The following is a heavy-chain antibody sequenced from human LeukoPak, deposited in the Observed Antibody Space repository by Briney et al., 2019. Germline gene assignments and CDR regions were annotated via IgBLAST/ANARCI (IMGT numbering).Heavy chain of an antibody. CDR3: ARAPAISYFDY. CDR1: GFTFSSYG. Sequence: GGSLRLSCAASGFTFSSYGMHWVRQAPGKGLEWVAVIWYDGSNKYYADSVKGRFIISRDNSKNTLYLQMNSLRAEDTAVYYRARAPAISYFDYWGQGTLATVSS. CDR2: IWYDGSNK. V-gene: IGHV3-30*19. J-gene: IGHJ4*02. D-gene: IGHD5-12*01.